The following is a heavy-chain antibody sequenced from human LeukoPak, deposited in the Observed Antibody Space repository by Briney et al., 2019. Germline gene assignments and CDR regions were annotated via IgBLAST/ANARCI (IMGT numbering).Heavy chain of an antibody. Sequence: GGSLRLSCAASGFTFSSYAMSWVRQAPGKGLEWVSGISGSGGSTYYADSVKGRFTISRDNSRNTLYLQMNGPRAEDTAVYYCAILPGYSSGWYEVNYWGQGTLVTVSS. CDR3: AILPGYSSGWYEVNY. J-gene: IGHJ4*02. D-gene: IGHD6-13*01. V-gene: IGHV3-23*01. CDR1: GFTFSSYA. CDR2: ISGSGGST.